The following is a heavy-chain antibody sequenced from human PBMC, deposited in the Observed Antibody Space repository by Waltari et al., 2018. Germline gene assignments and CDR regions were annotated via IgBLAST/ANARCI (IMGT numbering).Heavy chain of an antibody. J-gene: IGHJ6*03. D-gene: IGHD6-13*01. CDR2: IHHSGTT. Sequence: QVQLQQWGAGLLKPSETLSLTCAVYGGSFSGYYWSWIRQPPGKGLEWIGEIHHSGTTNYNPSRKRRVTISVDPSKNQFSLKLSSVTAADTAVYYCARMSRPKNYYYYYYMDVWGKGTTVTVSS. V-gene: IGHV4-34*01. CDR3: ARMSRPKNYYYYYYMDV. CDR1: GGSFSGYY.